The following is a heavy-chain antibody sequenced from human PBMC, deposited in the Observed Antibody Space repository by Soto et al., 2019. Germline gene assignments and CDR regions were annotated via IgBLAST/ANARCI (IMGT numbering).Heavy chain of an antibody. CDR1: GFTFSSYA. V-gene: IGHV3-23*01. CDR3: AKDLRGRVRGVIAMGDPFDY. J-gene: IGHJ4*02. Sequence: EVQLLESGGGLVQPGGSLRLSCAASGFTFSSYAMSWVRQAPGKGLEWVSAISGSGGSTYYADSVKGRFTISRDNSKNTLYLQMNSLRAEDTAVYYCAKDLRGRVRGVIAMGDPFDYWGQGTLVTVSS. D-gene: IGHD3-10*01. CDR2: ISGSGGST.